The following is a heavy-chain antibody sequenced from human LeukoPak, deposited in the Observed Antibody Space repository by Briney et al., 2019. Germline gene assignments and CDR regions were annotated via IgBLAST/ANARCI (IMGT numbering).Heavy chain of an antibody. Sequence: GGSLRLSCAASGFTFSSYDMHWVRQATGKGLEWVSSIGTTGDTRYAVSVKGRFTISRDNGKNSLYLQMNSLSAGDAAVYYCAGTFYGDYPYWGQGTLVTVSS. CDR2: IGTTGDT. CDR1: GFTFSSYD. CDR3: AGTFYGDYPY. J-gene: IGHJ4*02. D-gene: IGHD4-17*01. V-gene: IGHV3-13*01.